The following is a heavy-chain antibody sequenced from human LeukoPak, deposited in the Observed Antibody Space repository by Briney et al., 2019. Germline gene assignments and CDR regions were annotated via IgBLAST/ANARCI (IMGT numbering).Heavy chain of an antibody. CDR3: AKSVGGGISDAFDI. D-gene: IGHD3-10*01. Sequence: GGSLGLSCAASGFTFRDYGMHWIRQAPGKGLEWVAFIRNDGSNEYYPDSVEGRFTISRDNSRNTLYLQMNSLRAEDTAVYYCAKSVGGGISDAFDIWGQGTMVTVSS. J-gene: IGHJ3*02. CDR2: IRNDGSNE. V-gene: IGHV3-30*02. CDR1: GFTFRDYG.